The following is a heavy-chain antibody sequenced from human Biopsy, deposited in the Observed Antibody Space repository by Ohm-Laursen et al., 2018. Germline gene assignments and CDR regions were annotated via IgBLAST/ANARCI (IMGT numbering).Heavy chain of an antibody. V-gene: IGHV4-59*11. CDR3: ARDSGILNYGNFKYYHYYGMDV. D-gene: IGHD4-11*01. CDR2: IYYSVMT. J-gene: IGHJ6*02. Sequence: SETLSLTCTVSGGSINSHHWSWIRQPPGKGLEWIGHIYYSVMTNYNPSLQSRVSISVDTSRNQVSLTLRSVTAADTAVYYCARDSGILNYGNFKYYHYYGMDVWGQGTKVTVSS. CDR1: GGSINSHH.